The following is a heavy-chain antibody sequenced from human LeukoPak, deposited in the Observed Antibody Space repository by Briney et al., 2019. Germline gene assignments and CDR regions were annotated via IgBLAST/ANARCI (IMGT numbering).Heavy chain of an antibody. CDR2: ITGDGIST. CDR3: ARESDYLVGATRGAFDI. CDR1: GFTFSGYW. J-gene: IGHJ3*02. D-gene: IGHD1-26*01. Sequence: PGGSLRLSCAASGFTFSGYWMHWVRQAPGMGLVWVSRITGDGISTSYADSVKGRFTISRDNAKNTLYLQMISLRAEDTAVYYCARESDYLVGATRGAFDIWGQGTMVTVSS. V-gene: IGHV3-74*01.